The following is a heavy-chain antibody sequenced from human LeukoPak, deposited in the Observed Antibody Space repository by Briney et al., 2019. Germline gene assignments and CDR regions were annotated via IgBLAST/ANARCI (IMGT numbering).Heavy chain of an antibody. D-gene: IGHD2-2*01. CDR3: AKDRGRKALPPAAIDY. J-gene: IGHJ4*02. CDR1: GFTFSSYG. Sequence: PGRSLRLSCAASGFTFSSYGMHWVRQAPGKGLEWVAVISYDGSNKYYADSVKGRFTISRDNSKNTLYLQMNSLRAEDTAVYYCAKDRGRKALPPAAIDYWGQGTLVTVSS. CDR2: ISYDGSNK. V-gene: IGHV3-30*18.